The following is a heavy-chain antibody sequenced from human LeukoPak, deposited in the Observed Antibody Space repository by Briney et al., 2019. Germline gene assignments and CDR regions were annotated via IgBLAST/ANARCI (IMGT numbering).Heavy chain of an antibody. V-gene: IGHV5-10-1*01. CDR1: GYSSTSYW. CDR2: IDPSDSYT. J-gene: IGHJ6*02. Sequence: GQSLKISCQGSGYSSTSYWISWVRQMPRQGLEWMGRIDPSDSYTNYSPSFQGHVTISADKSISTAYLQWSSLKASDTAMYYCARGPISTGGMDVWGQGTTVTVSS. CDR3: ARGPISTGGMDV. D-gene: IGHD2-2*01.